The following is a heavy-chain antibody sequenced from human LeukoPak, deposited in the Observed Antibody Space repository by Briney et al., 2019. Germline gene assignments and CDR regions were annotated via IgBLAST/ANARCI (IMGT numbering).Heavy chain of an antibody. J-gene: IGHJ4*02. Sequence: PSETLSLTCTVSGGSISSYYWSWIRQPPGKGLEWIGYIYYSGSTNYNPSLKSRVTISVDTSKNQFSLKLSSVTAADTAVYYCARHENYDFWSGFSYYSDYWGQGALVTVSS. CDR3: ARHENYDFWSGFSYYSDY. CDR2: IYYSGST. D-gene: IGHD3-3*01. V-gene: IGHV4-59*08. CDR1: GGSISSYY.